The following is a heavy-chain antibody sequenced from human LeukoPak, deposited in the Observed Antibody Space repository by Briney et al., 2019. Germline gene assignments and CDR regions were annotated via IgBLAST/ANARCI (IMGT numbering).Heavy chain of an antibody. Sequence: GGSLRLSCTVSGFTVSSNSMSWVRQAPGKGLEWVSFIYSGGSTQYSDSVKGRFTISRDNSKNTLYLQMNSLRAEDTAVYYCARDDYGNWFDPWGQGTLVIVSS. J-gene: IGHJ5*02. D-gene: IGHD3-16*01. CDR3: ARDDYGNWFDP. V-gene: IGHV3-53*01. CDR1: GFTVSSNS. CDR2: IYSGGST.